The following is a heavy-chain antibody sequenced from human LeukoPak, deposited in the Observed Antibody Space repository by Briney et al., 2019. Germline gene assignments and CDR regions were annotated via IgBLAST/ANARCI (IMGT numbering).Heavy chain of an antibody. CDR3: ARDPRKGSSWYYFDY. CDR2: IIPIFGTA. V-gene: IGHV1-69*01. Sequence: SVKVSCKTSGGTFSSYAISWVRQAPGQGLEWMGGIIPIFGTANCAQKFQGRVTITADESTSTAYMELSSLRSEDTAVYYCARDPRKGSSWYYFDYWGQGTLVTVSS. CDR1: GGTFSSYA. J-gene: IGHJ4*02. D-gene: IGHD6-13*01.